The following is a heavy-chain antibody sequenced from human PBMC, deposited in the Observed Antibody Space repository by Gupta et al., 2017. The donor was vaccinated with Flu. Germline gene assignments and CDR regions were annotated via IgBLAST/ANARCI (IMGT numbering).Heavy chain of an antibody. Sequence: GRHAPVEGLEWIPYIRKTMTTKYYPDSVKGRCTISRDNVNNSLSLQMNSLRAEDAAVYYCARSSVSPGADQYFHMEARGSGETVTVS. CDR2: IRKTMTTK. V-gene: IGHV3-48*04. CDR3: ARSSVSPGADQYFHMEA. D-gene: IGHD3-9*01. J-gene: IGHJ6*03.